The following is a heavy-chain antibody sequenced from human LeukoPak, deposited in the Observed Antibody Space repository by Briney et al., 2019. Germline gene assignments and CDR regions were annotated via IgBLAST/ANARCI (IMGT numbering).Heavy chain of an antibody. Sequence: PSETLSLTCTVSGGAISSYYWSWIRQPPGKGLEWIGYIYYSGSTNYNPSLKSRVTISVDTSKNQFSLKLSSVTAADTAVYYCARGRYSYGYVRARWFDPWGQGTLVTVSS. CDR2: IYYSGST. V-gene: IGHV4-59*12. CDR3: ARGRYSYGYVRARWFDP. D-gene: IGHD5-18*01. J-gene: IGHJ5*02. CDR1: GGAISSYY.